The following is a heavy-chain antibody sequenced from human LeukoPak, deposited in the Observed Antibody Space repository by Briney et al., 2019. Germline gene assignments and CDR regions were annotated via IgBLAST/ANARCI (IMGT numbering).Heavy chain of an antibody. V-gene: IGHV3-66*02. CDR2: IYSGGNT. J-gene: IGHJ4*02. CDR3: ARGGTTTVATFDY. CDR1: GFTVSSNY. Sequence: GGSLRLSCAASGFTVSSNYMSWVRQAPGKGLEWVSVIYSGGNTYYADSVKGRFTISRDNSKNTLYLQMNSLRAEDTAVYYCARGGTTTVATFDYWGQGTLVTVSS. D-gene: IGHD3-22*01.